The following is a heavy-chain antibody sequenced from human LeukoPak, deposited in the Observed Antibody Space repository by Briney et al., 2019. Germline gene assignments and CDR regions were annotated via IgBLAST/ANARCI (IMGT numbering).Heavy chain of an antibody. CDR1: GYTFFNYG. CDR2: ISAYNGDT. J-gene: IGHJ4*02. V-gene: IGHV1-18*01. Sequence: ASVKVSCRASGYTFFNYGISWVRQAPGQGLEWMGWISAYNGDTTYAPKFQGRVSTTTDTSTNTAFMELRSLTSSDTAVYYCARDGTGGATAGFDSWGQGTLVTVSS. D-gene: IGHD1-26*01. CDR3: ARDGTGGATAGFDS.